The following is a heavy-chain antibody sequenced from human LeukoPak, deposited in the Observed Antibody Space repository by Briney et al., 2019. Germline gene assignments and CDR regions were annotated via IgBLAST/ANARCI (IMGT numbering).Heavy chain of an antibody. V-gene: IGHV3-7*01. J-gene: IGHJ6*03. CDR2: IREDGGQK. D-gene: IGHD4-11*01. CDR1: GFTFSNYY. CDR3: VREATVSFYYFYYMDV. Sequence: GGSLRLSCTASGFTFSNYYMSWVRQAPGKGLEWVANIREDGGQKNYVDSVKGRFTISRDNGENSLSLQMNSPRAEDTAVYYCVREATVSFYYFYYMDVWGNGTTVTVS.